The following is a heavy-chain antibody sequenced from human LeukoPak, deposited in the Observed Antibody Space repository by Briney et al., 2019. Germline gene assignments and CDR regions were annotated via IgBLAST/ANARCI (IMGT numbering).Heavy chain of an antibody. CDR3: ARYCSAGSCYASNWFDP. J-gene: IGHJ5*02. Sequence: SETLSLTCTVSLGSISSSSYYWGWIRQPPGKWLELIGSIYYSGSTYYNPSLKSRVTISVDTSKNQFSLKLSSVTAADTAVYYCARYCSAGSCYASNWFDPWGQGTLVTVSS. CDR1: LGSISSSSYY. V-gene: IGHV4-39*01. D-gene: IGHD2-15*01. CDR2: IYYSGST.